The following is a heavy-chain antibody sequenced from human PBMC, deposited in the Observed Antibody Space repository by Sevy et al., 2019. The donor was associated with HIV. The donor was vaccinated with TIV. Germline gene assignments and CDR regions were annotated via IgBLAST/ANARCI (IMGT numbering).Heavy chain of an antibody. CDR2: LRGSGRFT. D-gene: IGHD2-15*01. J-gene: IGHJ6*02. Sequence: GGSLRLSCSASEFTFSSYAMSWVRRAPGKGLEWVSSLRGSGRFTDYADFVEGRFIISRDNSKNALSVQMISLRAADTAVYYCAKGFCSGATCPRDYYYYGMDVWGQGTTVTVSS. V-gene: IGHV3-23*01. CDR1: EFTFSSYA. CDR3: AKGFCSGATCPRDYYYYGMDV.